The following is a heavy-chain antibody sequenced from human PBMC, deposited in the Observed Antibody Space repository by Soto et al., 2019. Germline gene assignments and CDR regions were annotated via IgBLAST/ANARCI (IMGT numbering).Heavy chain of an antibody. CDR1: GFTVSSNY. J-gene: IGHJ6*02. CDR2: IYSGGST. Sequence: GGSLRLSCAASGFTVSSNYMSWVRQAPGKGLEWVSVIYSGGSTYYADSVKGRFTISRDNSKNTLYLQMNSLRAEDTAVYYCARDGSGRYYYYGMDVWGQGTTVTSP. D-gene: IGHD3-10*01. V-gene: IGHV3-66*01. CDR3: ARDGSGRYYYYGMDV.